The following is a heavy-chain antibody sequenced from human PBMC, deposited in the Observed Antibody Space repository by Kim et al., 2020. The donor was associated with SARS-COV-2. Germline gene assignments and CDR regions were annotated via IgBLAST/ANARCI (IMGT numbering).Heavy chain of an antibody. CDR1: GFDFSDYN. D-gene: IGHD3-16*01. V-gene: IGHV3-48*02. J-gene: IGHJ4*02. CDR3: VRGGAGQVWDH. CDR2: ITKSSDI. Sequence: GGSLRLSCVGSGFDFSDYNMNWVRQAPGKGLEWVSRITKSSDIRYADSVKGRLIVSRDNAKNSVFLQMNSLRDEDRAVYLCVRGGAGQVWDHWRQRTLVTVSS.